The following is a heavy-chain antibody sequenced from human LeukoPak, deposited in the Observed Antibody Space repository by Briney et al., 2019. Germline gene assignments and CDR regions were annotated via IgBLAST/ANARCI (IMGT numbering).Heavy chain of an antibody. V-gene: IGHV1-2*02. D-gene: IGHD4-11*01. Sequence: GASVKVPCKASGYTFTGYYMHWVRQAPGQGLEWMGWINPNSGGTNYAQKFQGRVTMTRDTSISTAYMELSRLRSDDTAVYYCARDAPYSNYQTIDYWGQGTLVTVSS. CDR3: ARDAPYSNYQTIDY. CDR1: GYTFTGYY. J-gene: IGHJ4*02. CDR2: INPNSGGT.